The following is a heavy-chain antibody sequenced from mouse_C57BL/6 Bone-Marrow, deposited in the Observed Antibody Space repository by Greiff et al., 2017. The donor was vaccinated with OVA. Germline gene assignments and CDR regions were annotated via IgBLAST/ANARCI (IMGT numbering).Heavy chain of an antibody. V-gene: IGHV5-4*03. CDR2: ISDGGSYT. CDR3: ARLNYYGSSPYWYFDV. CDR1: GFTFSSYA. J-gene: IGHJ1*03. D-gene: IGHD1-1*01. Sequence: DVKLVESGGGLVKPGGSLKLSCAASGFTFSSYAMSWVRQTPEKRLEWVATISDGGSYTYYPDNVKGRFTISRDNAKNNLYLQMSHLKSEDTAMYYCARLNYYGSSPYWYFDVWGTGTTVTVSS.